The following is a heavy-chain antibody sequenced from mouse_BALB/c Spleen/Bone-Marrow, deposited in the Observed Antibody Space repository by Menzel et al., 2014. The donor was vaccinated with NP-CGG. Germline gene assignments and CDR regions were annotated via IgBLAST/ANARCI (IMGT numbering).Heavy chain of an antibody. CDR3: NGNYYAMDY. D-gene: IGHD2-1*01. Sequence: DKLSCTASGFNIKDYYMHWVKQRPEQGLEWIGWIDPENGDTEYAPKFQGKATMTADTSSNTAFLQLSSLTSEDTAVYYCNGNYYAMDYWGQRTSVTVSA. CDR2: IDPENGDT. CDR1: GFNIKDYY. V-gene: IGHV14-4*02. J-gene: IGHJ4*01.